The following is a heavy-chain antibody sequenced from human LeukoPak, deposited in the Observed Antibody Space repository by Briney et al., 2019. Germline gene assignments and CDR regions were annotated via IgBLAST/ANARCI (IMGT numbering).Heavy chain of an antibody. D-gene: IGHD3-16*01. CDR1: GYTFTGYY. Sequence: ASVKVSCKASGYTFTGYYMRWVRQAPGQGLEWMGCINPNSGGTNYAQKFQGRVTVTRDTSISTVYMELSRLRSDDTAAYYCARGYVNNWFDPWGQGTLVTVSS. J-gene: IGHJ5*02. CDR3: ARGYVNNWFDP. CDR2: INPNSGGT. V-gene: IGHV1-2*02.